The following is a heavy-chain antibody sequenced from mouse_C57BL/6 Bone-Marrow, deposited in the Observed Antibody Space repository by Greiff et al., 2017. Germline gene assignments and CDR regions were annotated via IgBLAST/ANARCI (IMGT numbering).Heavy chain of an antibody. Sequence: VQLQQSGAELVRPGSSVKLSCKASGYTFTSYWMHWVKQRPIQGLEWIGNIDPSDSETHYNQKFKDKATLTADKSSSTAYMQLSSLTSEDSAVYYCARTPYYGSSPWYFDVWGTGTTITVSS. J-gene: IGHJ1*03. CDR3: ARTPYYGSSPWYFDV. CDR1: GYTFTSYW. V-gene: IGHV1-52*01. CDR2: IDPSDSET. D-gene: IGHD1-1*01.